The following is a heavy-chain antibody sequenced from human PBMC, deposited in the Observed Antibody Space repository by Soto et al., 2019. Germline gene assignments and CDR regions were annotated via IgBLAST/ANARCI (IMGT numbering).Heavy chain of an antibody. D-gene: IGHD2-2*01. CDR2: IDQSGST. CDR1: GGSLSGHY. CDR3: ARVTCGSSTSCSIISHPPDY. Sequence: SETLSLTCNVYGGSLSGHYWSWIRQPPGKELVWIGEIDQSGSTNYNPSLKSRVTMSRDTSKNQFSLKLSAVTAADTAVYYCARVTCGSSTSCSIISHPPDYWGQGTLVTVSS. J-gene: IGHJ4*02. V-gene: IGHV4-34*01.